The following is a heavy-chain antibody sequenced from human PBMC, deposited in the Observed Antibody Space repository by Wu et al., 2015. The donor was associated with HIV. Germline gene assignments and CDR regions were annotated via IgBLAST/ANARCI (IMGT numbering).Heavy chain of an antibody. Sequence: QMQLVQSGPEVKKPGTSVKVSCKASGFTFTNSAMQWVRQARGQRLEWIGWIVVGSSNTNYAQKFLERVTITRDMSTTTAYMELSTLRSEDTAVYYCATTAGSYGLGYWGQGTLVTVSS. CDR3: ATTAGSYGLGY. V-gene: IGHV1-58*02. J-gene: IGHJ4*02. CDR2: IVVGSSNT. CDR1: GFTFTNSA. D-gene: IGHD3-10*01.